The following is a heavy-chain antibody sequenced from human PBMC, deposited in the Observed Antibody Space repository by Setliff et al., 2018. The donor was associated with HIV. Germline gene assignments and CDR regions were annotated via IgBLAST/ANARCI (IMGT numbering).Heavy chain of an antibody. CDR1: GDSINTHY. V-gene: IGHV4-59*11. CDR2: INHSGST. D-gene: IGHD6-13*01. CDR3: ARHHPGGIAAAGLDY. Sequence: SETLSLTCTVSGDSINTHYWSWIRQPPGKGLEWIGEINHSGSTNYNPSLKSRVTISVDTSKNQFSLKLSSVTAADTAVYYCARHHPGGIAAAGLDYWGQGTLVTVSS. J-gene: IGHJ4*02.